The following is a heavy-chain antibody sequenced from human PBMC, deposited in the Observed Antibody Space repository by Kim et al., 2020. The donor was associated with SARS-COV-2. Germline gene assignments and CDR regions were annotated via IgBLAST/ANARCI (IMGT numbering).Heavy chain of an antibody. CDR1: GFTFGNYV. Sequence: GGSLRLSCAASGFTFGNYVMNWVRQAPGKGLEWVALILYDGSTRYYADSVKGRFTISRDNSKNTLWLQMNSLGAEDTAVYYCATLYSSGWYGKDYLDHWGQGTLVTDSS. CDR3: ATLYSSGWYGKDYLDH. V-gene: IGHV3-30*04. J-gene: IGHJ4*02. D-gene: IGHD6-19*01. CDR2: ILYDGSTR.